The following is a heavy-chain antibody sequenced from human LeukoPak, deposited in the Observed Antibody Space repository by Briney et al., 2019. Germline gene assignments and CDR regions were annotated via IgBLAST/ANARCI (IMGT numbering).Heavy chain of an antibody. CDR1: SDSISGYS. D-gene: IGHD3-22*01. CDR3: ASSYDSSGYLGY. J-gene: IGHJ4*02. V-gene: IGHV4-30-2*01. CDR2: IYHSGST. Sequence: SETLSLTCTVSSDSISGYSWSWIRQPPGKGLEWIGYIYHSGSTYYNPSLKSRVTISVDRSKNQFSLRLSSVTAADTAVYYCASSYDSSGYLGYWGQGTLVTVSS.